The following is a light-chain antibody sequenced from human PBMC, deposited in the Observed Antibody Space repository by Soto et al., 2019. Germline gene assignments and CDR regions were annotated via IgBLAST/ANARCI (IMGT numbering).Light chain of an antibody. CDR3: QQYHTSSIT. CDR2: DAS. CDR1: QTISSW. V-gene: IGKV1-5*01. Sequence: DVQMTQSPSTLSASVGDRVTIPCRASQTISSWLAWYQQKPGKAPNLLIYDASTLERGVPSRFSGTGSGTEFTLTIDRLQPDDFATYYCQQYHTSSITFGQGTRL. J-gene: IGKJ5*01.